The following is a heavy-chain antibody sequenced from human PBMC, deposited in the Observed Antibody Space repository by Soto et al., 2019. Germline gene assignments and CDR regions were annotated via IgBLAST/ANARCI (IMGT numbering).Heavy chain of an antibody. J-gene: IGHJ6*02. CDR2: MNPNSGNT. CDR1: GDTFSSYD. V-gene: IGHV1-8*01. CDR3: ARGRNGMDV. Sequence: QVQLVQSGAEVKKPGASVKVSCKASGDTFSSYDIKWVRRATGQGLEWMGWMNPNSGNTGYAQKFQGRVTMTRNTSISTTYMELSSLRFEDTAVYYCARGRNGMDVWGQGTTVTVSS.